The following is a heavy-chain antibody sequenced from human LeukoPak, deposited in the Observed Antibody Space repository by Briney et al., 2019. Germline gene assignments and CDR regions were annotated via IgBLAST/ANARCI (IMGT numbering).Heavy chain of an antibody. CDR1: GYILTNYG. J-gene: IGHJ4*02. CDR3: ARTLSDSGLSY. D-gene: IGHD3/OR15-3a*01. CDR2: ISAYNGNT. V-gene: IGHV1-18*01. Sequence: ASVKVSCKASGYILTNYGITWVRQAPGQGLEWMGWISAYNGNTNYAQKLQGRVTMTTDTSTSTVYMELSSLRSEDTAVYYCARTLSDSGLSYWGQGTLVTVSS.